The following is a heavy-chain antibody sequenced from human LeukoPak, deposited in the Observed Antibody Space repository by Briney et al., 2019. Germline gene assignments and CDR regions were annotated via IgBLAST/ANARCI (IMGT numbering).Heavy chain of an antibody. Sequence: GESLKISCKGSGYTFTNYWIGWVRQMPGKGLEYMGIIYPADSDTKYSPSFQGQVTISADKSISTAYLQWGSLKASDTAMYFCARLFGDCDIDYWGQGTLVAVSS. CDR3: ARLFGDCDIDY. CDR1: GYTFTNYW. V-gene: IGHV5-51*01. J-gene: IGHJ4*02. D-gene: IGHD2-21*02. CDR2: IYPADSDT.